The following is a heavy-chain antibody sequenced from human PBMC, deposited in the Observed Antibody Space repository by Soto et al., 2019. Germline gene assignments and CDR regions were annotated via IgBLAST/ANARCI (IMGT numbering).Heavy chain of an antibody. CDR3: AKASGGYSYGSYFDY. J-gene: IGHJ4*02. CDR2: ISYDGSNK. D-gene: IGHD5-18*01. CDR1: GFTFSSYG. V-gene: IGHV3-30*18. Sequence: LRLSCAASGFTFSSYGMHWVRQAPGKGLEWVAVISYDGSNKYYADSVKGRFTISRDNSKNTLYLQMNSLRAEDTAVYYCAKASGGYSYGSYFDYWGQGTLVTVSS.